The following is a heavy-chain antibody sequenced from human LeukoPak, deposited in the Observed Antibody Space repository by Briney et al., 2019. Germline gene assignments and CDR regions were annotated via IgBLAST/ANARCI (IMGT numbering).Heavy chain of an antibody. CDR3: ARTVTKAYYYYGMDV. V-gene: IGHV4-59*01. CDR1: GGSISSYY. Sequence: SETLSLTCTVSGGSISSYYWSWIRQPPGKGLEWIGYIYYSGSTNYNPSLKSRVTISVDTSKNQFSLKLSSVTAAGTAVYYCARTVTKAYYYYGMDVWGQGTTVTVSS. CDR2: IYYSGST. J-gene: IGHJ6*02. D-gene: IGHD4-17*01.